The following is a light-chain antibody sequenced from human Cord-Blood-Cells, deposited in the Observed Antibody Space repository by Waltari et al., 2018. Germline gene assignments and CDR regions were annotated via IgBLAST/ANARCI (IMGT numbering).Light chain of an antibody. CDR2: NNN. V-gene: IGLV1-44*01. CDR3: AAWDDSLNGPV. CDR1: SSNIGSNT. Sequence: QSVLTQPPSASGTPGQRVTISCSVSSSNIGSNTVNWYQQLPGTAPKLLIHNNNQRPSGVPDRFSGSKSGTAASLAIRGLQSEDEADYYCAAWDDSLNGPVFGGGTKLTVL. J-gene: IGLJ3*02.